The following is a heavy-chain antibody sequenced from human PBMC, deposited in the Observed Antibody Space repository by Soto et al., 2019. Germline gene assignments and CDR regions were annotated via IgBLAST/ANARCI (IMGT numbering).Heavy chain of an antibody. CDR1: GVTCSSYG. J-gene: IGHJ4*02. D-gene: IGHD6-19*01. CDR3: ARDGYSSGGAPYRMIAY. CDR2: IWYDGSNK. V-gene: IGHV3-33*01. Sequence: QVQLVESGGGVVQPGRSLRRSCAASGVTCSSYGMHWVRQAPGKGLVWVAVIWYDGSNKYYAVSVKGRFTISRDTSKNTLYLQLNSRRTDDKAVYYCARDGYSSGGAPYRMIAYWGPGTLFTVSS.